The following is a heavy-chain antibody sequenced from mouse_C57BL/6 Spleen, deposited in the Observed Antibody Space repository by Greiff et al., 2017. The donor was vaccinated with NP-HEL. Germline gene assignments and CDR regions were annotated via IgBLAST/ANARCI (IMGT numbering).Heavy chain of an antibody. Sequence: QVQLQQPGAKLVMPGASVKLSCKASGYTFTSYWMHWVKQRPGQGLEWIGEIDPSDSYTNYNQKFKGKSTLTVDKSSSTAYMQLSSLTSEDSAVYYCAKGAQALYFDYWGQGTTLTVSS. V-gene: IGHV1-69*01. J-gene: IGHJ2*01. CDR3: AKGAQALYFDY. CDR2: IDPSDSYT. D-gene: IGHD3-2*02. CDR1: GYTFTSYW.